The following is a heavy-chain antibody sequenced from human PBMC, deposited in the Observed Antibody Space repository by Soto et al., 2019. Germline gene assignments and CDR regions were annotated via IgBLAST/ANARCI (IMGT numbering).Heavy chain of an antibody. CDR3: ASNWGSGVYYFDY. CDR2: INHSGST. J-gene: IGHJ4*02. V-gene: IGHV4-34*01. CDR1: GGSISSYY. D-gene: IGHD7-27*01. Sequence: SETLSLTCTVSGGSISSYYWSWIRQPPGKGLEWIGEINHSGSTNYNPSLKSRVTISVDTSKNQFSLKLSSVTAADTAVYYCASNWGSGVYYFDYWGQGTLVTVSS.